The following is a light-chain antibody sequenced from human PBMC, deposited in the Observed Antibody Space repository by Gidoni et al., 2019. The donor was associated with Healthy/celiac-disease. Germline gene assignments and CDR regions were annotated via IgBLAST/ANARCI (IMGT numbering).Light chain of an antibody. CDR3: QQSYSTPRGT. CDR1: QSISSY. V-gene: IGKV1-39*01. CDR2: AAS. Sequence: DIQITPSPSSLSASAADRVTITCRASQSISSYLNWYQQKPGKAPKLLIYAASSLQSGVPSRFSGSGSGTDFTLTISSLQPEDFATYYCQQSYSTPRGTFGGGTKVEIK. J-gene: IGKJ4*01.